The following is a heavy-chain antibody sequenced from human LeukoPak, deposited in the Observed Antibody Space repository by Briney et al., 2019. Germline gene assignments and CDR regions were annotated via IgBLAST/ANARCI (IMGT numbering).Heavy chain of an antibody. J-gene: IGHJ5*02. V-gene: IGHV3-23*01. D-gene: IGHD5-24*01. Sequence: GGSLRLSCAASGFTFSSYGMSWVRQAPGKGLEWVSAISGSGGSTYYADSVKGRFTISRDNSKNTLYLQMNSLRAEDTAVYYCAKDGGRDGYNYHWFDPWGQGTLVTVSS. CDR2: ISGSGGST. CDR1: GFTFSSYG. CDR3: AKDGGRDGYNYHWFDP.